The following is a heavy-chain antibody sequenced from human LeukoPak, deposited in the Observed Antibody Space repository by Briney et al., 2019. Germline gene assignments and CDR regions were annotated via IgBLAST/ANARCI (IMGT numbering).Heavy chain of an antibody. CDR1: GFTFSSYSM. D-gene: IGHD1-20*01. Sequence: GTLRLSCAASGFTFSSYSMNWVRQPPGKGLEWIGEIYHSGTTNYNTSLTSRVTISLDKAKNQGSLKLSSVTVAESSGYYWARENNWKYFDYWGQGTVDTVP. CDR2: IYHSGTT. V-gene: IGHV4-4*02. CDR3: ARENNWKYFDY. J-gene: IGHJ4*02.